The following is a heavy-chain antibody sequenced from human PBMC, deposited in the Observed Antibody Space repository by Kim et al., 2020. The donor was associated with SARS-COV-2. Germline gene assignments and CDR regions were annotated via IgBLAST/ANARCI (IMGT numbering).Heavy chain of an antibody. CDR2: INPNSGGT. CDR3: ARVLGAGTSPEPDY. V-gene: IGHV1-2*02. D-gene: IGHD1-7*01. Sequence: ASVKVSCKASGYTFTGYYMHWVRQAPGQGLEWMGWINPNSGGTNYAQKFQGRVTMTRDTSISTAYMELSRLRSDDTAVYYCARVLGAGTSPEPDYWGQGTLVTVSS. J-gene: IGHJ4*02. CDR1: GYTFTGYY.